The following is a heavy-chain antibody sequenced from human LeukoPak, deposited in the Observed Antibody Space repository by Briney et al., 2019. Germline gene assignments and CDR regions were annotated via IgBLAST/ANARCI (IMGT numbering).Heavy chain of an antibody. J-gene: IGHJ5*02. CDR2: IYFSGSA. Sequence: PSETLSLTCSVSGGSNSSSSYSWGWIRQSPGKGLEWIGSIYFSGSAYYNPSLKSRVTISVGTSKNQFSLRLNSVTAADTAVYYCARELLQTITNWFDPWGQGTLVTVSS. V-gene: IGHV4-39*07. D-gene: IGHD1-26*01. CDR1: GGSNSSSSYS. CDR3: ARELLQTITNWFDP.